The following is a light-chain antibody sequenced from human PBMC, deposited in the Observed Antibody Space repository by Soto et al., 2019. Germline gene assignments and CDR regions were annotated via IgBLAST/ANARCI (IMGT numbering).Light chain of an antibody. CDR2: RNN. Sequence: VLTQPPSASGTPGQRVTISCSGSSSNIGTNYVYWYQQLPGTAPKLLIYRNNQWPSGVPDRFSGSKSGTSASLAISGLRSEDEADYYCAAWDDSLSGRVFGGGTKVTVL. V-gene: IGLV1-47*01. CDR1: SSNIGTNY. J-gene: IGLJ3*02. CDR3: AAWDDSLSGRV.